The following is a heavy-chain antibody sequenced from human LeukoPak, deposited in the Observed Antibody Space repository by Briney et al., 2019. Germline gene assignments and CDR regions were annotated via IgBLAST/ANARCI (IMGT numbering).Heavy chain of an antibody. J-gene: IGHJ4*02. D-gene: IGHD3-16*02. CDR3: ARAKREYDYVWGSYRYHPDY. V-gene: IGHV3-30-3*01. CDR2: ISYDGSNK. Sequence: GGSLRLSCAASGFTFSSYAMHWVRQAPGKGLEWVAVISYDGSNKYYADSVKGRFTISRDNSKNTLYLHMNSLRAEDTAVYYCARAKREYDYVWGSYRYHPDYWGQGTLVTVSS. CDR1: GFTFSSYA.